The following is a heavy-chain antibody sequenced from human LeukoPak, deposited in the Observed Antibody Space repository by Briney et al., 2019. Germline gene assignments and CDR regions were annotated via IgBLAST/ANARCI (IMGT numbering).Heavy chain of an antibody. J-gene: IGHJ4*02. Sequence: ASVKVSCKASGYTFISYGISWVRQAPGQGLEWMGWVSAYADDTNYVQKFQGRVTMTTDTSTSTAYMELRSLRSDDTAVYYCARLGTPGFDYWGQGTLVTVSS. CDR2: VSAYADDT. V-gene: IGHV1-18*01. CDR3: ARLGTPGFDY. CDR1: GYTFISYG.